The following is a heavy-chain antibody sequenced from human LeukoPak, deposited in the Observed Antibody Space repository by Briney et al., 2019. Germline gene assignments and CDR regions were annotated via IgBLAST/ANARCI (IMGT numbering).Heavy chain of an antibody. V-gene: IGHV3-48*04. CDR3: ARARYYYDSSGYYWLDP. CDR1: GFTFSSYW. J-gene: IGHJ5*02. CDR2: ISSSGSTI. Sequence: GGSLRLSCAASGFTFSSYWMNWVRQAPGKGLEWVSYISSSGSTIYYADSVKGRFTISRDNAKNSLYLQMNSLRAEDTAVYYCARARYYYDSSGYYWLDPWGQGTLVTVSS. D-gene: IGHD3-22*01.